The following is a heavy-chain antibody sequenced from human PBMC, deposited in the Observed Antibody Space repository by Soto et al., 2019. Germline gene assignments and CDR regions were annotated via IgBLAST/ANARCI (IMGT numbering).Heavy chain of an antibody. V-gene: IGHV3-23*01. CDR1: GFTFSSYA. Sequence: GGSLRLSCAASGFTFSSYAMSWVRQAPGKGLEWVSAISGSGGSTYYADSVKGRFTSSRDNSKKTLYLQMNSLRAEDTAVYYCAKRDIVVVPAAYYYYMDVWGKGTTVTVSS. CDR2: ISGSGGST. CDR3: AKRDIVVVPAAYYYYMDV. D-gene: IGHD2-2*01. J-gene: IGHJ6*03.